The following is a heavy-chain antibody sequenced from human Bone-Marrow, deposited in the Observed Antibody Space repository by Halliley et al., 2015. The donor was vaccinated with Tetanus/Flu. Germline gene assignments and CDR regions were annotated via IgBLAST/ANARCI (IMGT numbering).Heavy chain of an antibody. CDR3: GRVPITIFGVVNGIDH. V-gene: IGHV4-30-4*01. CDR2: ISYSGST. Sequence: IGYISYSGSTSFNPSFKSRLIMSIDTSKNDFSLRLGSLTAADTAIYYCGRVPITIFGVVNGIDHWGQGTPVTVSS. D-gene: IGHD3-3*01. J-gene: IGHJ4*02.